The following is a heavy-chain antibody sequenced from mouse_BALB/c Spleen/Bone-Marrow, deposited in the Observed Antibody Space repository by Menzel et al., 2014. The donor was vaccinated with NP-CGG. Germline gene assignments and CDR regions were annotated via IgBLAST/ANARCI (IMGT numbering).Heavy chain of an antibody. Sequence: VKLQESGAELARPGASVKLSCKASGYTFTSYWMQWIKQRPGQGLEWTGAIYPGDGDTTYTQKFKGKATLTADKSSSTAYMQLSSLASEDSAVYYCARSRGWYFDVWGAGTTVTVSS. CDR3: ARSRGWYFDV. CDR2: IYPGDGDT. J-gene: IGHJ1*01. V-gene: IGHV1-87*01. CDR1: GYTFTSYW.